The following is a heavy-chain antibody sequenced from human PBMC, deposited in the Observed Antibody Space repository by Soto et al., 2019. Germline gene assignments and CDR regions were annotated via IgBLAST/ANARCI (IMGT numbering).Heavy chain of an antibody. CDR3: ARALSGSYFRLDYGMDV. V-gene: IGHV1-69*13. CDR1: GGTFSSYA. CDR2: IIPIFGTA. D-gene: IGHD1-26*01. J-gene: IGHJ6*02. Sequence: SVKVSCKASGGTFSSYAISWVRQAPGQGLEWMGGIIPIFGTANYAQKFQGRVTITADESTSTAYMELSSLRSEDTAVYYCARALSGSYFRLDYGMDVWGQGTTVTVSS.